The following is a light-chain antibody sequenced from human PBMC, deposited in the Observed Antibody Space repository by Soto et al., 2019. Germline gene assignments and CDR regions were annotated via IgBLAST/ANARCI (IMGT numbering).Light chain of an antibody. J-gene: IGKJ2*01. Sequence: DIQMTQSPYSLSASVGDSVTITCRASQNIRTYLNWYQQKPGRAPELLIHSASALPSGVPSRFSGSGSGTEFTLTMSGLQPEDFATYYCQQGHSTPYTFGQGTKVEIK. CDR3: QQGHSTPYT. V-gene: IGKV1-39*01. CDR2: SAS. CDR1: QNIRTY.